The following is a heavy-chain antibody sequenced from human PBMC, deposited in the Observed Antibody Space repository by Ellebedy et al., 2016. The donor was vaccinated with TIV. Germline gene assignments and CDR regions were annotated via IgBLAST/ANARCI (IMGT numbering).Heavy chain of an antibody. D-gene: IGHD2-15*01. CDR2: SYYNGNA. Sequence: MPSETLSLTCTVSGGSISSRSYYWGWIRQPPGKNLEWIGTSYYNGNAYYNPSLRSRVSISIDTSKNQLSLRLSSVTAADTAVYYCARDPVVAATPLDYWGQGTLVTVSS. CDR1: GGSISSRSYY. V-gene: IGHV4-39*07. CDR3: ARDPVVAATPLDY. J-gene: IGHJ4*02.